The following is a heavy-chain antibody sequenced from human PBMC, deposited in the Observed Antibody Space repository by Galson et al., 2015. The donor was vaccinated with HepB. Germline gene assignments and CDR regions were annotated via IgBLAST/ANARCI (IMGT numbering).Heavy chain of an antibody. CDR3: ARPFTDEAFDI. V-gene: IGHV3-33*01. J-gene: IGHJ3*02. CDR1: GFTFSSYG. Sequence: SLRLSCAASGFTFSSYGMHWVRQAPGKGLEWVAVIWYDGSNKYYADSVKGRFTISRDNSKNTLYLQMNSLRAEDTAVYYCARPFTDEAFDIWGQGTMVTVSS. CDR2: IWYDGSNK.